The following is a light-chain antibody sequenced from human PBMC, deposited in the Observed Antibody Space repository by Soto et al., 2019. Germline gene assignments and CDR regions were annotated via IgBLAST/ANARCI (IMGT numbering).Light chain of an antibody. CDR2: DVS. CDR3: SSYTISSSPLYV. J-gene: IGLJ1*01. CDR1: SSDVGGYDY. V-gene: IGLV2-14*01. Sequence: QSALTQPASVSGSPGQSITISCTGTSSDVGGYDYVSWYQQHPGKAPKLMIYDVSNRPSGVSNRFSRAKSGNTASPTISGRQAEDEADYYFSSYTISSSPLYVFGTGTKVTVL.